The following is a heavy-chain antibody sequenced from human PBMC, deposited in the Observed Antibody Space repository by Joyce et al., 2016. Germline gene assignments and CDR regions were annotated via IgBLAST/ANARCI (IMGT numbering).Heavy chain of an antibody. CDR2: IWYDGNHI. D-gene: IGHD2-2*01. V-gene: IGHV3-33*01. J-gene: IGHJ6*02. CDR3: ARHQTRTSYYHYAMDV. Sequence: QVQLVESGGGVVQPGRSLRISCVASGFTLSNYGMQWVRQAPGKGLEVVAVIWYDGNHIYYADTVKGRFTISRDTSENTFYMQMNSLRADDGAVYYCARHQTRTSYYHYAMDVWGQGTTVTVSS. CDR1: GFTLSNYG.